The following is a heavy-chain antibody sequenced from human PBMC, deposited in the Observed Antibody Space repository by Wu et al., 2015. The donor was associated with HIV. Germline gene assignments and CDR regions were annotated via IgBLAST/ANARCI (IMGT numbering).Heavy chain of an antibody. CDR3: ASIGIVATAMVLFSAPVDI. J-gene: IGHJ3*02. V-gene: IGHV1-2*02. CDR2: INPNSGGT. CDR1: DTPSPAYY. D-gene: IGHD5-18*01. Sequence: EVKKTWAVSEGLLQGLLDTPSPAYYMHXVRQAPGQGLEWMGWINPNSGGTNYAQKFQGRVTMTRDTSISTAYMELSRLRSDDTAVYYCASIGIVATAMVLFSAPVDIWGQGTMVTVSS.